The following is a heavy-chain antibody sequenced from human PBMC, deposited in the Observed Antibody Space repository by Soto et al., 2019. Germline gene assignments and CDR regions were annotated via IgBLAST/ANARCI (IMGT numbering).Heavy chain of an antibody. D-gene: IGHD3-22*01. CDR3: ARGRIVVRVYYYYYGMDV. J-gene: IGHJ6*02. Sequence: SETLSLTCAVYGGSFSGYYWSWIRQPPGKGLEWIGEINHSGSTNYNPSLKSRVTISVDTSKNQFSLKLSSVTAADTAVYYCARGRIVVRVYYYYYGMDVWGQGTTVTVSS. CDR1: GGSFSGYY. CDR2: INHSGST. V-gene: IGHV4-34*01.